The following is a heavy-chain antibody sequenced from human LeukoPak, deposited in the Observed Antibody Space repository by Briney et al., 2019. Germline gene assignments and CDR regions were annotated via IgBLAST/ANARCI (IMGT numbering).Heavy chain of an antibody. V-gene: IGHV3-23*01. CDR2: ISGSGGST. CDR1: GFTFSSYA. D-gene: IGHD5-12*01. Sequence: GGSLRLSCAASGFTFSSYAMSWVRQAPGKGLEWVSAISGSGGSTYYADSVKGRFTISRDNSKNSLYLQMNSLRAEDTAVYYCARDLTRGYSGYAGDYWGQGTLVTVSS. CDR3: ARDLTRGYSGYAGDY. J-gene: IGHJ4*02.